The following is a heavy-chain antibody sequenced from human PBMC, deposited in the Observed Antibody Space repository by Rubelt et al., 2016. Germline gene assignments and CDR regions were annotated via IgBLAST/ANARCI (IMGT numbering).Heavy chain of an antibody. Sequence: QVQLVQSGAEVKKPGASVKVSCKASGYTFTSYGISWVRQATGQGLEWMGWISAYNGNTNYAQKVQGRVTMTTDTSTSTAYMVLSSLRAEDTAVEYWARMLKRRDGYNVGYWGQGTLVTVSS. J-gene: IGHJ4*02. D-gene: IGHD5-24*01. V-gene: IGHV1-18*01. CDR1: GYTFTSYG. CDR3: ARMLKRRDGYNVGY. CDR2: ISAYNGNT.